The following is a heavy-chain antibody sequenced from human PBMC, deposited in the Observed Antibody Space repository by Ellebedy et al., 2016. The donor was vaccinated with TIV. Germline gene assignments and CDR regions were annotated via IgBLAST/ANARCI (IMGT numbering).Heavy chain of an antibody. J-gene: IGHJ6*02. D-gene: IGHD3-10*01. V-gene: IGHV3-72*01. CDR2: SRDKLNSYTT. Sequence: PGGSLRLSCAVSGFTFSDRFMDWVRQAPGKGLEWVGRSRDKLNSYTTEYAASVKGRFTISRDDSDNSLYLQMNSLRGEDTAVYYCAKRVTMVREVITYYHYAMDVWGQGTTVTVSS. CDR3: AKRVTMVREVITYYHYAMDV. CDR1: GFTFSDRF.